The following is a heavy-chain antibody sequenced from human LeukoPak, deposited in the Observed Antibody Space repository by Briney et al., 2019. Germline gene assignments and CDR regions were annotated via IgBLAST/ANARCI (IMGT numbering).Heavy chain of an antibody. D-gene: IGHD3-22*01. CDR1: GFTFRNYW. CDR3: AKVAGSSGYYPEY. V-gene: IGHV3-23*01. Sequence: PGGSLRLSCAASGFTFRNYWMGWVRQAPGKGLEWVSAISVAGYSTYYADSVKGRFTISRDNSKNTLYMQMNSLRADDTAVYYCAKVAGSSGYYPEYWGQGTLVTVSS. J-gene: IGHJ4*02. CDR2: ISVAGYST.